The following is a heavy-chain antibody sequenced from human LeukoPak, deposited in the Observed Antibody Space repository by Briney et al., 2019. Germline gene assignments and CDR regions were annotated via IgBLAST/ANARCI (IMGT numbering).Heavy chain of an antibody. CDR3: ARDLGTAAAGKGEFDY. CDR1: GYTFTSYG. D-gene: IGHD6-13*01. V-gene: IGHV1-18*04. Sequence: ASVKVSCKASGYTFTSYGISWVRQAPGQGLEWMGWISAYNGNTNYAQKLQGRVTMTTDTSTSTAYMELRSLRSDDTAVYYCARDLGTAAAGKGEFDYWGQGTLVTVSS. J-gene: IGHJ4*02. CDR2: ISAYNGNT.